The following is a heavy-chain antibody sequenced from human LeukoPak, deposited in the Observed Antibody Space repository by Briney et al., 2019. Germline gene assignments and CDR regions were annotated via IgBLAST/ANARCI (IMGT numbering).Heavy chain of an antibody. V-gene: IGHV3-48*03. Sequence: GGSLRLSWAASGFTFSSYEMNWVRQAAGKGLEWGSYISSSGSTIYYADSVKGRFTISRDYAKNSLYLQMNSLRAEDTAVYYCARVRWFGESLGLDYWGQGTPVTVSS. CDR1: GFTFSSYE. J-gene: IGHJ4*02. D-gene: IGHD3-10*01. CDR3: ARVRWFGESLGLDY. CDR2: ISSSGSTI.